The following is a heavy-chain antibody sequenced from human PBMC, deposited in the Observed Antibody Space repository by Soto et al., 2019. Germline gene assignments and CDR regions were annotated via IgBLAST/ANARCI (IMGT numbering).Heavy chain of an antibody. J-gene: IGHJ4*02. Sequence: GGSLRLSCAASGFTFSSYAMHWVRQAPGKGLEWVAVISYDGSNKYYADSVKGRFTISRDNSKNTLYLQMNSLRAEDTAVYYCARDKDFWSGYYDYWGQGTLVTVSS. CDR2: ISYDGSNK. CDR1: GFTFSSYA. D-gene: IGHD3-3*01. CDR3: ARDKDFWSGYYDY. V-gene: IGHV3-30*04.